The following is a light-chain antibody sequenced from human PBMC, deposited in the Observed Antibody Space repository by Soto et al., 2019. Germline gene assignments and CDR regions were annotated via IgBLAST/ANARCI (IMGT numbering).Light chain of an antibody. CDR1: QSVSSN. J-gene: IGKJ1*01. Sequence: EIEMTQSPATRSVSPGERATLSCRASQSVSSNLAWYQQKPGQAPGLLIYGVSTRATGIPARFSGSGSGTEFTLTISSLQSEDFAVYYCQQYNNWPPWTFGQGTKVDI. CDR3: QQYNNWPPWT. CDR2: GVS. V-gene: IGKV3-15*01.